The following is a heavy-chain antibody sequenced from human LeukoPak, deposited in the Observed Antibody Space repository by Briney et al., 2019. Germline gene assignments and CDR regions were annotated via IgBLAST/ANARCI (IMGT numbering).Heavy chain of an antibody. Sequence: GRSLRLSCAASGFTVSSNYMSWVRQAPGKGLEWVAVIYCGGSTYYADSVKGRFTISIDNSKNTLYLQMNSLRAEDTAVYYCARAPSYYYYGMDVWGQGTTVTVSS. CDR1: GFTVSSNY. V-gene: IGHV3-66*01. CDR2: IYCGGST. J-gene: IGHJ6*02. CDR3: ARAPSYYYYGMDV.